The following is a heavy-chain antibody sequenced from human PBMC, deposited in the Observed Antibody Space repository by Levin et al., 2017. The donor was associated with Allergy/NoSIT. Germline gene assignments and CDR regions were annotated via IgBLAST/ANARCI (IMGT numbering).Heavy chain of an antibody. CDR1: GGSISSYY. J-gene: IGHJ4*02. CDR2: IYYSGST. V-gene: IGHV4-59*01. D-gene: IGHD6-13*01. CDR3: ARDSGYSSSGDYFDY. Sequence: SETLSLTCTVSGGSISSYYWSWIRQPPGKGLEWIGYIYYSGSTNYNPSLKSRVTISVDTSKNQFSLKLSSVTAADTAVYYCARDSGYSSSGDYFDYWGQGTLVTVSS.